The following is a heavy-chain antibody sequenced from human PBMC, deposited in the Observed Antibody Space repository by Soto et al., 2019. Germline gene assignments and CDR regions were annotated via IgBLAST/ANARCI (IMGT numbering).Heavy chain of an antibody. J-gene: IGHJ5*02. CDR3: AREFFANYDFWSGVYNWFDP. CDR2: INAGNGNT. D-gene: IGHD3-3*01. Sequence: ASVKVSCKASGYTFTSYAMHWVRQAPGQRLEWMGWINAGNGNTKYSQKFQGRVTITRDTSASTAYMELSSRRSEDTAVYYCAREFFANYDFWSGVYNWFDPWGQGTLVTVSS. V-gene: IGHV1-3*01. CDR1: GYTFTSYA.